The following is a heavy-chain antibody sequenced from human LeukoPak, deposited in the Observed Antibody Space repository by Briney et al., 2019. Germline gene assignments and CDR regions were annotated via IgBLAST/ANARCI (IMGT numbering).Heavy chain of an antibody. CDR3: ARGPMVRGVILFDP. J-gene: IGHJ5*02. CDR1: GYTFTRYD. V-gene: IGHV1-8*01. CDR2: MNPDSGNT. Sequence: ASVKVSCKPSGYTFTRYDINWVRQATGQGLEWMGWMNPDSGNTAYAQKFPGRVTITRNTSISTAYMELSSVRSEDTAVYYCARGPMVRGVILFDPWGQGTLVTVS. D-gene: IGHD3-10*01.